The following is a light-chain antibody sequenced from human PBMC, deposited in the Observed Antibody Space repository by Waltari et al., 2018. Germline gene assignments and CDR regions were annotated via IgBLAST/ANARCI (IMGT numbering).Light chain of an antibody. V-gene: IGKV3-20*01. Sequence: EIVLTQSPGTLSLSPGDTDPLPCRASQSVRGTLAWYQQKPGQAPRLLIYGASSRATGIPDRFSGSGSGTDFSLTISRLEPEDFAVYYCQHYVRLPATFGQGTRVEIK. CDR2: GAS. J-gene: IGKJ1*01. CDR3: QHYVRLPAT. CDR1: QSVRGT.